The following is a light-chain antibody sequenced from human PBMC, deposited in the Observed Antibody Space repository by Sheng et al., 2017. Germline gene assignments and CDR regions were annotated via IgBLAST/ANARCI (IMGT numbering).Light chain of an antibody. CDR1: SSNIGAGYD. Sequence: QSVLTQPPSVSGAPGQRVTISCTGSSSNIGAGYDVQWYQQLPGTAPKLLISTNSNRPSGVPDRFTGSKSGTSASLAITGLQAEDEADYYCQSYDISLSGVVFGGGTKLT. CDR3: QSYDISLSGVV. J-gene: IGLJ2*01. V-gene: IGLV1-40*01. CDR2: TNS.